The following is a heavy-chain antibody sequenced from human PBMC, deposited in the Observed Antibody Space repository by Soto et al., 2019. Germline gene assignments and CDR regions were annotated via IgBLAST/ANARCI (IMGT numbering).Heavy chain of an antibody. D-gene: IGHD3-9*01. CDR3: ARAPYYDILTGYYKDY. Sequence: GGSLRLSCAASGFTVSSNYMSWVRQAPGKGLEWVSVIYSGGSTYYADSVKGRFTISRHNSKNTLYLQMNSLRAEDTAVYYCARAPYYDILTGYYKDYWGQGTLVTVSS. J-gene: IGHJ4*02. V-gene: IGHV3-53*04. CDR2: IYSGGST. CDR1: GFTVSSNY.